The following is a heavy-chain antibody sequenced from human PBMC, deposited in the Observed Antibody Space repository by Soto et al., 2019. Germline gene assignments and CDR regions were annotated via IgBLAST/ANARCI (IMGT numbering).Heavy chain of an antibody. V-gene: IGHV4-34*01. CDR1: GGSFSGYY. CDR2: INHSGST. CDR3: ARGRTKWEPLDY. Sequence: QVQLQQWGAGLLKPSETLSLTCAVYGGSFSGYYWSWIRQPPGKGLEWIGEINHSGSTNYNPSLKRRXXIXVXKSKNQFSLKLSSVPAADTAVYYCARGRTKWEPLDYWGQGTLVTVSS. J-gene: IGHJ4*02. D-gene: IGHD1-26*01.